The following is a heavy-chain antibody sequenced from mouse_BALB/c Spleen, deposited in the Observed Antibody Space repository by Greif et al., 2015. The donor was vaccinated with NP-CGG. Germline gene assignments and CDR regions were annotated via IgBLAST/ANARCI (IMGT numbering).Heavy chain of an antibody. CDR2: IRSKSNNYAT. CDR1: GFTFNTYA. V-gene: IGHV10-1*02. CDR3: VRQRGNGYYAMDY. J-gene: IGHJ4*01. Sequence: EVHLVESGGGLVQPKGSLKLSCAASGFTFNTYAMNWVRQAPGKGLEWVARIRSKSNNYATYYADSVKDRFTISRDDSQSMLYLQMNNLKTEDTAMYYCVRQRGNGYYAMDYWGQGTSVTVSS.